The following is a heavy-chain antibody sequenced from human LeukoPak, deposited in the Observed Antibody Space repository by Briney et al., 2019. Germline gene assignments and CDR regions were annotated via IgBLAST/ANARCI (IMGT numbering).Heavy chain of an antibody. J-gene: IGHJ6*02. Sequence: ASVKVSCKASGYTFTGYYMHWVRQAPGQGLEWMGWINPNSGGTNYAQKFQGRDTMTRDTSISTAYMELSRLRSDDTAVYYCARADPQHLGGDNRNYYYYGMDVWGQGTTVTVSS. CDR1: GYTFTGYY. V-gene: IGHV1-2*02. CDR3: ARADPQHLGGDNRNYYYYGMDV. CDR2: INPNSGGT. D-gene: IGHD2-21*02.